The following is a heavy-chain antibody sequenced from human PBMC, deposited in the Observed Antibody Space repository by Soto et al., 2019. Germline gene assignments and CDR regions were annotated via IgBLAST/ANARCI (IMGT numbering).Heavy chain of an antibody. CDR2: IYYSGST. D-gene: IGHD6-19*01. Sequence: QVQLQESGPGLVKPSQTLSLTCTVSGGSISTGGYYWSWIRQHPGKGLEWIGYIYYSGSTYYNPYLKSRVTISVDTSKNQVSLKLSSVTAADTAVYYCARDNRGRGKAVAGLGLNWFDPWGQGTLVTVSS. CDR1: GGSISTGGYY. V-gene: IGHV4-31*03. J-gene: IGHJ5*02. CDR3: ARDNRGRGKAVAGLGLNWFDP.